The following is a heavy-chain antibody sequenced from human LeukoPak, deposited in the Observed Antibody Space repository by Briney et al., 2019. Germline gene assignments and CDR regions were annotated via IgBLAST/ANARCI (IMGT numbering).Heavy chain of an antibody. J-gene: IGHJ5*02. V-gene: IGHV3-23*01. D-gene: IGHD2-2*01. CDR3: ARRLEVPGGIGWFDP. CDR1: GFTFSSYA. Sequence: GGSLRLSCAASGFTFSSYAMSWVRQAPGKGLEWVSGISGSGGSTYYADSVKGRFTISRDNSKNTLYLQMNSLRAEDTAVYYCARRLEVPGGIGWFDPWGQGTLVTVSS. CDR2: ISGSGGST.